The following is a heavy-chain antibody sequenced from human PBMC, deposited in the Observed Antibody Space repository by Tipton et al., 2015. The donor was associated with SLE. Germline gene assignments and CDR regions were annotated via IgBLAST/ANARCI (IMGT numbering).Heavy chain of an antibody. CDR1: GVSFSDCG. Sequence: SGVSFSDCGMHWVRQAPGKGLEWVAFIQHDGSNTYYAGSVKGRFTISRDNSKNTLYLQMNSLRAEDTAVYYCARGGNWNRRSAFDIWGQGTMVTVSS. CDR2: IQHDGSNT. V-gene: IGHV3-30*02. D-gene: IGHD1-20*01. J-gene: IGHJ3*02. CDR3: ARGGNWNRRSAFDI.